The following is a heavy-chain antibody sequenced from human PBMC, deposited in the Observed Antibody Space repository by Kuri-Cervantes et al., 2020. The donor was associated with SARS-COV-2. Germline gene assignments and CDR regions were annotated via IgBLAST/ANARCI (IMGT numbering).Heavy chain of an antibody. CDR1: GFTFSSYA. CDR2: ISGSGGST. V-gene: IGHV3-23*01. D-gene: IGHD4-11*01. Sequence: LSLTCAASGFTFSSYAMSWVRQAPGKGLEWVSAISGSGGSTYYADSVKGRFTISRDNSKNTLYLQMNSLRGEDSAVYYCARERVGLTNYYCYGLDVWGQGTTVTVSS. J-gene: IGHJ6*02. CDR3: ARERVGLTNYYCYGLDV.